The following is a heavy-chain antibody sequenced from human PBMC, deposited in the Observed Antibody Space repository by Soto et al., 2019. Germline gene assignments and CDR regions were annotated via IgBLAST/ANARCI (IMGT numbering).Heavy chain of an antibody. Sequence: QVQLQQWGAGLLKPSETLSLTCAVYGGSFSGYYWSWIRQPPGKGLEWIGEINHSGSTNYNPSLKSLVTISVDTSKNQFSLKLSSVTAADTAVYYCARVSRLYDFWSGYYPYFFGYWGQGTLVTVS. D-gene: IGHD3-3*01. CDR2: INHSGST. CDR1: GGSFSGYY. CDR3: ARVSRLYDFWSGYYPYFFGY. V-gene: IGHV4-34*01. J-gene: IGHJ4*02.